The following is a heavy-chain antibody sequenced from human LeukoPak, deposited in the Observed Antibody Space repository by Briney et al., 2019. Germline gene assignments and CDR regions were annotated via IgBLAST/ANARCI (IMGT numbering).Heavy chain of an antibody. CDR2: IYYSGST. D-gene: IGHD3-10*01. CDR3: ARHVMVAAPLDYYYYMDV. Sequence: PSETLSLTCTVSGGSISSSSYYWGWIRQPPGKGLEWIGSIYYSGSTYYNPSLKSRVTISVDTSKNQFSLKLSSVTAADTAVYYCARHVMVAAPLDYYYYMDVWGKGTTVTISS. J-gene: IGHJ6*03. CDR1: GGSISSSSYY. V-gene: IGHV4-39*01.